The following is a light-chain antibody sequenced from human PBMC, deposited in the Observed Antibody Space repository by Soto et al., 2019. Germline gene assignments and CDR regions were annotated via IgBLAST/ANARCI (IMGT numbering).Light chain of an antibody. J-gene: IGKJ1*01. Sequence: DIQMTQSPSSVSAFVGDRVAITCRASHDIARWLAWYQQQPGKAPRLLIYAASSLQSGVPSRFSASGSGTEFTLTISSLQPDDFATYYCEXYDSRSPWTFGQGTKIEIK. CDR1: HDIARW. CDR3: EXYDSRSPWT. CDR2: AAS. V-gene: IGKV1-5*01.